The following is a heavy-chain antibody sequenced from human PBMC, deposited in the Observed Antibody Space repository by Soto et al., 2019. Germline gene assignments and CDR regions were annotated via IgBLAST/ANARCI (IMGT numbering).Heavy chain of an antibody. CDR3: ARDFTKSSSWPYYFDY. J-gene: IGHJ4*02. CDR1: GYTFTTYG. Sequence: QVQLVQSGAELKKPGASVKVSCKASGYTFTTYGISWVRQAPGQGLEWMGWISAYSGSTKFAQKLQGRVTMTTDTSTTTAYMERRSLTSDDTAVYYCARDFTKSSSWPYYFDYWGQGTLVTVSS. V-gene: IGHV1-18*01. CDR2: ISAYSGST. D-gene: IGHD6-13*01.